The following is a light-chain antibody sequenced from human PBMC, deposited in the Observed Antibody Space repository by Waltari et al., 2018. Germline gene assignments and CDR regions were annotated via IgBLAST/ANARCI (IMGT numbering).Light chain of an antibody. CDR1: QSVGRS. J-gene: IGKJ1*01. CDR3: QMYVRLPVT. CDR2: GAS. V-gene: IGKV3-20*01. Sequence: EIVLTQSPGTLSLSPGEGATLSCRASQSVGRSLVWYQQRPGRAPRTLIYGASRRATGIPDRFTGSGSGTDFSLTISSLEPEDFAVYYCQMYVRLPVTFGQGTKVEI.